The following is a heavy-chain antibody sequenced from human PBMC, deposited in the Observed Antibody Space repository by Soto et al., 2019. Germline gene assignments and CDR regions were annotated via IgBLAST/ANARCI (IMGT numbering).Heavy chain of an antibody. CDR1: GGTFSSYA. D-gene: IGHD3-22*01. Sequence: SVKVSCKASGGTFSSYAISWVRQAPGQGLEWMGGIIPIFGTANYAQKFQGRVTITADESTSTAYMELSSLRSEDTAVYYCARATIADNYYCDSSGYLNPNFDYWGQGTLVTVSS. J-gene: IGHJ4*02. V-gene: IGHV1-69*13. CDR2: IIPIFGTA. CDR3: ARATIADNYYCDSSGYLNPNFDY.